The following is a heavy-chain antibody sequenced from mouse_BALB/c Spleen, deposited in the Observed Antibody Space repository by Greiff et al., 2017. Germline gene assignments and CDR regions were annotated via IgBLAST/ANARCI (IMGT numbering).Heavy chain of an antibody. D-gene: IGHD1-1*01. CDR3: ANYYGSSYWYFDV. V-gene: IGHV5-6-3*01. J-gene: IGHJ1*01. CDR2: INSNGGST. CDR1: GFTFSSYG. Sequence: EVQVVESGGGLVQPGGSLKLSCAASGFTFSSYGMSWVRQTPDKRLELVATINSNGGSTYYPDSVKGRFTISRDNAKNTLYLQMSSLKSEDTAMYYCANYYGSSYWYFDVWGAGTTVTVSS.